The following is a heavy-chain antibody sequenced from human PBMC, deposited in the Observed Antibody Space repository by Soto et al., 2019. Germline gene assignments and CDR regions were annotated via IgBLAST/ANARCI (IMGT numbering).Heavy chain of an antibody. D-gene: IGHD6-19*01. CDR1: GYTFTSYA. CDR2: INAGNGNT. Sequence: ASVKVSCKASGYTFTSYAMHWVRQAPGQRLEWMGWINAGNGNTKYSQKFQGRVAITRDTSASTAYMELSSLRSEDTAVYYCARDSSGWYLLSYWGQGTLVTVSS. CDR3: ARDSSGWYLLSY. J-gene: IGHJ4*02. V-gene: IGHV1-3*01.